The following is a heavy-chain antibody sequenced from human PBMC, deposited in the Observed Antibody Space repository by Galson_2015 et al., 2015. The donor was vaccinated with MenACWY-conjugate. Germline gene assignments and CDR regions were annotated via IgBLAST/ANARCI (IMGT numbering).Heavy chain of an antibody. CDR3: ARQGFGSSSLDY. CDR1: GSKFTSNW. J-gene: IGHJ4*02. Sequence: QSGAEVKKPGESLQISCKGSGSKFTSNWIGWVRQMPGKGLEWMGIIYPGDSDTRYTPSFQGHVTISADKSINTAYLQWGSLEASDTAMYYCARQGFGSSSLDYWGRGTLVTVSS. CDR2: IYPGDSDT. D-gene: IGHD6-6*01. V-gene: IGHV5-51*01.